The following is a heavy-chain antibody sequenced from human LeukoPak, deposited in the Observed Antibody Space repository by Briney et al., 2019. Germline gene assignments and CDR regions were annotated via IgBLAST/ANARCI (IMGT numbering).Heavy chain of an antibody. V-gene: IGHV1-8*01. CDR1: GYTFTSYD. Sequence: ASVKVSCKAPGYTFTSYDINWVRQATGQGLEWMGWMSPNSGNTGYVQKFQGGVTMTRNTSISTAYMELSSLRSEDTAVYYCARGNADSSSSAWFDPWGQGTLVTVSS. D-gene: IGHD6-6*01. CDR3: ARGNADSSSSAWFDP. J-gene: IGHJ5*02. CDR2: MSPNSGNT.